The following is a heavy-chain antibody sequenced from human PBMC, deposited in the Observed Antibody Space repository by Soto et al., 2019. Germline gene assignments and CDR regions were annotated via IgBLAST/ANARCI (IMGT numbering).Heavy chain of an antibody. CDR2: IIPIFGTA. Sequence: SVKVSCKASGGTFSSYAISWVRQAPGQGIECMGGIIPIFGTANYAQKFQGRVTITADESTSTAYMELSSLRSEDTAVYYCARGYYYDSSGYYRTSLDYWGQGTLVTVSS. J-gene: IGHJ4*02. CDR1: GGTFSSYA. CDR3: ARGYYYDSSGYYRTSLDY. V-gene: IGHV1-69*13. D-gene: IGHD3-22*01.